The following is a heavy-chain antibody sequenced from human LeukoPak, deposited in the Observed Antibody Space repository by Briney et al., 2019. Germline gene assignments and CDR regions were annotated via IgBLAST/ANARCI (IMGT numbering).Heavy chain of an antibody. CDR2: IKQDGSEK. CDR3: ARVRGGSTSLYYYYYYYMDV. Sequence: GGSLRLSCAASGFTFSSYEMNWVRQAPGKGLEWVANIKQDGSEKDYVDSVKGRFTISRDNAKNSLFLQMNSLRAEDTAVYYCARVRGGSTSLYYYYYYYMDVWGKGTTVTISS. J-gene: IGHJ6*03. V-gene: IGHV3-7*01. CDR1: GFTFSSYE. D-gene: IGHD2-2*01.